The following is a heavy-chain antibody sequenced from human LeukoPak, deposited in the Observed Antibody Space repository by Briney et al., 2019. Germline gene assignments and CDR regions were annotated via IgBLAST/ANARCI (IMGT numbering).Heavy chain of an antibody. D-gene: IGHD6-13*01. V-gene: IGHV3-23*01. CDR1: GFTFSDYY. J-gene: IGHJ4*02. CDR2: ISGSGGTA. CDR3: AKVSRSSASDF. Sequence: GGSLRLSCAASGFTFSDYYMSWIRQAPGKGLQWVSSISGSGGTAYVADSVKGRFTISRDNSKNTLYLQMNSLRDDDTAVYYCAKVSRSSASDFWGQGTLVTVSS.